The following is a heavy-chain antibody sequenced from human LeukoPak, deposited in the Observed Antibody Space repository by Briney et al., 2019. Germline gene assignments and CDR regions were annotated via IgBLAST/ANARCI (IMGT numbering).Heavy chain of an antibody. CDR3: AKRGVVIRVILVGFHKEAYYFDS. CDR1: GITLSNYG. V-gene: IGHV3-23*01. CDR2: ISGSGCGT. Sequence: PGGSLRLSCAVSGITLSNYGMSWVRQAPGKGLECGAGISGSGCGTNYADAVKGRFTISRDNPKNTLYLEMNSLRVEDTAVYFCAKRGVVIRVILVGFHKEAYYFDSWGQGALVTVSS. J-gene: IGHJ4*02. D-gene: IGHD3-22*01.